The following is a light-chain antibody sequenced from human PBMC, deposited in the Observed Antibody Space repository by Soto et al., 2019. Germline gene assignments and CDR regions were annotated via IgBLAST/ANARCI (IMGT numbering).Light chain of an antibody. Sequence: QSALTQPASVSGSPGQSITIFCTGASSDVGSYNLVSWYQQHPGKAPKLMIFEVSKRPSGISNRFSGSKSGNTASLTISGLQAEDEADYYCCSYAGSNTYVFATGTKLTVL. CDR1: SSDVGSYNL. CDR2: EVS. J-gene: IGLJ1*01. CDR3: CSYAGSNTYV. V-gene: IGLV2-23*02.